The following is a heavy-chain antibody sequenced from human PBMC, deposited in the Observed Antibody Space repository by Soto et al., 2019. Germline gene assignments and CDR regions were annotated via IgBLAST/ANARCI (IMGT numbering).Heavy chain of an antibody. CDR2: INPNNDYA. J-gene: IGHJ4*02. D-gene: IGHD2-21*02. CDR3: ARHARLLFVLD. CDR1: GYTFTDYG. Sequence: ASVKVSCKASGYTFTDYGLVWVRQAPGQGLEWMGWINPNNDYAKYAQELQDRVTLTTDTSTRTTYMELRSLRSDDTAVYYCARHARLLFVLDWGQGTLVTVSS. V-gene: IGHV1-18*01.